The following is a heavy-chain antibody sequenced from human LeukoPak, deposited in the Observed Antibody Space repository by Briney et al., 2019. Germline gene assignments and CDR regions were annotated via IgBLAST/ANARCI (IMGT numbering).Heavy chain of an antibody. CDR2: IYHSGNT. Sequence: PSETLSLTCTVSGYSINSGYYWGWIRQPPGKGLEWIGTIYHSGNTNYNPSLKSRVTISVDTSKNQFSLKLSSVTAADTAVYYCARDFGILAYCGGDCYSAFDYWGQGTLVIVSS. D-gene: IGHD2-21*02. CDR3: ARDFGILAYCGGDCYSAFDY. J-gene: IGHJ4*02. V-gene: IGHV4-38-2*02. CDR1: GYSINSGYY.